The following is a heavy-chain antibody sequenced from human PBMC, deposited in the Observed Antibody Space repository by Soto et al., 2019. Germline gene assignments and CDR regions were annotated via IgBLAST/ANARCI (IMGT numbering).Heavy chain of an antibody. CDR3: AKDTKARTLLWLGEGNYYYYYGMDV. V-gene: IGHV3-43*01. D-gene: IGHD3-10*01. J-gene: IGHJ6*02. Sequence: GGSLRLSCAASGFTFDDYTMHWVRQAPGKGLEWVSLISWDGGSTYYADSVKGRFTISRDNSKNSLYLQMNSLRTEDTALYYCAKDTKARTLLWLGEGNYYYYYGMDVWGQGTTVTVSS. CDR2: ISWDGGST. CDR1: GFTFDDYT.